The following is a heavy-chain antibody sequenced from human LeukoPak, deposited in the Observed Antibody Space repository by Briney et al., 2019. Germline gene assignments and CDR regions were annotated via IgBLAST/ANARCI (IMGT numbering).Heavy chain of an antibody. Sequence: ASVKVSCKASGYTLTSYYMHWVRQAPGQGLEWMGIINPSGGSTSYAQKFQGRVTMTRDTSTSTVYMELSSLRSEDTAVYYCARDGNDYGDYARYYYYGMDVWGQGTTVTVSS. CDR3: ARDGNDYGDYARYYYYGMDV. J-gene: IGHJ6*02. CDR2: INPSGGST. CDR1: GYTLTSYY. D-gene: IGHD4-17*01. V-gene: IGHV1-46*01.